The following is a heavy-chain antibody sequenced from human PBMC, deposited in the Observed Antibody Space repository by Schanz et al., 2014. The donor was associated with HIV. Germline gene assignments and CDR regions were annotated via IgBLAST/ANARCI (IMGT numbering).Heavy chain of an antibody. J-gene: IGHJ4*02. D-gene: IGHD5-12*01. CDR3: ARGAAEMATMTPWRY. Sequence: QVQLVQSGAEVKKPGASVTVSCKASGYTFTNYGINWVRQAPGQGLEWMGWISGYIGNTNYAQKLQGRVTMTTDTSTSTAYMDVRSLRSDDTAVYYCARGAAEMATMTPWRYWGQGTLVTVSS. CDR1: GYTFTNYG. CDR2: ISGYIGNT. V-gene: IGHV1-18*01.